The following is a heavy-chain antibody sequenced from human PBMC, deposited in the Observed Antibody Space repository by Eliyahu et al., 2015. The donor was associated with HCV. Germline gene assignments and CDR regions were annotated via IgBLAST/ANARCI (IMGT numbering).Heavy chain of an antibody. J-gene: IGHJ4*02. CDR2: IYGNNDK. Sequence: QITLKESGPTLVKPTQTLTLTCPFSGXSLTNTEVGXXWIRQPPGKAPEXLTLIYGNNDKRYSASLRNRLTISKDTSRNLVVLTMTNVDAVDTATYFCAHTPTVTVGNTHFDSWGQGTLVTVFS. D-gene: IGHD4-23*01. CDR3: AHTPTVTVGNTHFDS. V-gene: IGHV2-5*01. CDR1: GXSLTNTEVG.